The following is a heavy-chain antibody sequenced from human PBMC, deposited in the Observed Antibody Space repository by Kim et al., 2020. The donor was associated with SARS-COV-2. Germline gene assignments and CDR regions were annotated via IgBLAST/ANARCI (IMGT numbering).Heavy chain of an antibody. CDR3: ARENYYDSSGYPGYFDY. J-gene: IGHJ4*02. V-gene: IGHV3-30*07. Sequence: VKGRFTISRDNSKNTLYLQMNSLRAEDTAVYYCARENYYDSSGYPGYFDYWGQGTLVTVSS. D-gene: IGHD3-22*01.